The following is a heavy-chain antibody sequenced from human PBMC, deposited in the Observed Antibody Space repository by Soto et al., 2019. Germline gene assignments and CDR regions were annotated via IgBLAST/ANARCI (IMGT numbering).Heavy chain of an antibody. Sequence: PSETLSLTCAVYGGSFSGYYWTWIRQPPGKGLEWIGYIYYRGTTKYNPSLKSRVTISVDTSKNQFSLKLKSVTAAATAVYYCARAQSSGYTFYFDYWGQGTLVTVSS. D-gene: IGHD6-19*01. J-gene: IGHJ4*02. CDR1: GGSFSGYY. V-gene: IGHV4-59*01. CDR3: ARAQSSGYTFYFDY. CDR2: IYYRGTT.